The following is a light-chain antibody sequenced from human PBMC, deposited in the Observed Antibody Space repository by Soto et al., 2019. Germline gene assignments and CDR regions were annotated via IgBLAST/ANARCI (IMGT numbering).Light chain of an antibody. J-gene: IGLJ2*01. CDR1: SDGVGGYNY. CDR2: EVS. CDR3: SSYAGRSSFVL. V-gene: IGLV2-8*01. Sequence: QSALTQSPAASGSPGQSVTISCIGTSDGVGGYNYVSWYQQHPGKAPKLMIYEVSKRPSGVPDRFSGSKSGSTASLTVSGLQSEDEADYYCSSYAGRSSFVLFGGGTKLTVL.